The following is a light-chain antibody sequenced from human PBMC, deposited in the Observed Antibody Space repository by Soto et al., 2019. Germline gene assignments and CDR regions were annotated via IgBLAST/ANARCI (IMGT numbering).Light chain of an antibody. Sequence: DTQMTQSPSTLSASIGDRVTITCRASQNIKSHLACYQQKPGKAPKLLIYTASTLQSGVPSRFSGSGSGTEFTLTISSLQPDDFATYYCQQYDLYSAFGQGTKVEIK. V-gene: IGKV1-5*03. CDR1: QNIKSH. CDR3: QQYDLYSA. CDR2: TAS. J-gene: IGKJ1*01.